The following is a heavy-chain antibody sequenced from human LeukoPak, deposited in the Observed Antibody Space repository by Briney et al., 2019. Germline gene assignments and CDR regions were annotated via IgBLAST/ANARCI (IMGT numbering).Heavy chain of an antibody. J-gene: IGHJ4*02. CDR2: IRSKPYGGTP. Sequence: GGSLRLSCAASGFSFSGYAMNWFRQAPGKGLEWVGFIRSKPYGGTPEYAASVKGRITFSRDDSRSIAYLQMNSLKTEDTAVYYCTRAHPTGPKNDYWGQGTLVTVSS. V-gene: IGHV3-49*03. D-gene: IGHD4-11*01. CDR3: TRAHPTGPKNDY. CDR1: GFSFSGYA.